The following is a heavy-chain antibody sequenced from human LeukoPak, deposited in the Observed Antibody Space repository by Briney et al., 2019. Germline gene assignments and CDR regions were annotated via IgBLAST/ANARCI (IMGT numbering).Heavy chain of an antibody. CDR2: IIPIFGTA. CDR1: GGTFSSYA. Sequence: SVKVSCKASGGTFSSYAISWVRQAPGQGLEWMGGIIPIFGTANYAQKFQGRVTITTDESTSTAYMELSSLRSEDTAVYYCARGRRGSSYVWLERYQYYYMDVWGKGTTVTVSS. CDR3: ARGRRGSSYVWLERYQYYYMDV. D-gene: IGHD5-18*01. V-gene: IGHV1-69*05. J-gene: IGHJ6*03.